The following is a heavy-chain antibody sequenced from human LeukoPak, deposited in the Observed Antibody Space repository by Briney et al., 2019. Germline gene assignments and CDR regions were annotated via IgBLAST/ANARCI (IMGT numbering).Heavy chain of an antibody. J-gene: IGHJ4*02. Sequence: PGGSLRLSCAASGFTFSSYWMSWVRQAPGKGLEWVANIKQDGSEKYYVDSVKGRFTISRDNAKNSLYLQMNSLRAEDTAVYYCAREPYCSSTSCYVSPDEKQGVFDYWGQGTLVTVSS. D-gene: IGHD2-2*01. CDR3: AREPYCSSTSCYVSPDEKQGVFDY. CDR1: GFTFSSYW. V-gene: IGHV3-7*01. CDR2: IKQDGSEK.